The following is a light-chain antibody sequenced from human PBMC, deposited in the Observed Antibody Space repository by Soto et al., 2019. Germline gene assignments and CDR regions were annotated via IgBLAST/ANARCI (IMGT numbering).Light chain of an antibody. J-gene: IGKJ5*01. Sequence: AILMTQSPSSLSASTGDRFTITCRASQGISSYLAWYQQKPGKAPKLLIYAASTLQSGVPSRFSGSGSGTDFTLTISCLQPEDFATYYCQQLNSYPTFGQGTRLEIK. CDR2: AAS. V-gene: IGKV1-8*01. CDR1: QGISSY. CDR3: QQLNSYPT.